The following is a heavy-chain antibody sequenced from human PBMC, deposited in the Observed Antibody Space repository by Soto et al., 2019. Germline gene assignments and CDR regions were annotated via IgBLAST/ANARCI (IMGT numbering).Heavy chain of an antibody. CDR1: GYSFTSYW. CDR3: ARHYGDHEHYYGMDV. Sequence: GESLKISCKGSGYSFTSYWIGWVRQMPGKGLEWMGIIYPGDSNTRYSPSLQGQVTISADKSISTAYLQWSSLKASDTAMYYCARHYGDHEHYYGMDVWGQGTTVTVSS. J-gene: IGHJ6*02. V-gene: IGHV5-51*01. D-gene: IGHD4-17*01. CDR2: IYPGDSNT.